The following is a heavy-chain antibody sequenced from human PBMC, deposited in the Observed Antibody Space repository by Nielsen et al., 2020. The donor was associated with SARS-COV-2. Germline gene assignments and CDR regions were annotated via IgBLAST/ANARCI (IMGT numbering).Heavy chain of an antibody. CDR2: ISDDGSNK. CDR3: ARTTIAAAGTSWYFDL. D-gene: IGHD6-13*01. J-gene: IGHJ2*01. Sequence: GESLKISCAASGFIFSNYGMHWVRQAPGKGLEWVALISDDGSNKYYADSVKGRFTISRDNSKNTLYLQMNSLRAEDTALYHCARTTIAAAGTSWYFDLWGRGTLVTVSS. V-gene: IGHV3-30*03. CDR1: GFIFSNYG.